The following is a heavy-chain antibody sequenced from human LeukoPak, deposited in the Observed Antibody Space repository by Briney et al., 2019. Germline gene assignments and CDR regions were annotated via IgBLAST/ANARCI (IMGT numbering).Heavy chain of an antibody. J-gene: IGHJ4*02. CDR1: GFTFTNYW. CDR3: AKGSHRGIVVVVAAKSGTPFDY. V-gene: IGHV3-7*03. CDR2: IEQDRSEK. Sequence: QSGGSLRLSCAASGFTFTNYWMSWVRQAPGKGLELVANIEQDRSEKYYVDSVKGRFTISRDNAKNSLYLQMNSLRAEDTAVYYCAKGSHRGIVVVVAAKSGTPFDYWGQGTLVTVSS. D-gene: IGHD2-15*01.